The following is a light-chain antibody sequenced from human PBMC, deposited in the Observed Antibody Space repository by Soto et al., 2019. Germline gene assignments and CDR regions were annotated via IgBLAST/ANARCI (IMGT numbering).Light chain of an antibody. CDR3: MQGTHWPIT. J-gene: IGKJ5*01. Sequence: VVFTHSPLSLPVTLARAASISCRSRQRLVYSDGNTYLTWFQQRPGQSPRRLIYRVSNRDSGVPDRFSGSGSGTDFALKISRVEAEDVGVYYCMQGTHWPITFGQGTRLEIK. CDR2: RVS. V-gene: IGKV2-30*01. CDR1: QRLVYSDGNTY.